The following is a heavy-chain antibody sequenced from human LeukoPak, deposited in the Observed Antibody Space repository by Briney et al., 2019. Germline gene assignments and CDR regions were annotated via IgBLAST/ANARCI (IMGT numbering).Heavy chain of an antibody. CDR3: AKDRTGLYSSWN. CDR2: ISGSGGST. Sequence: PGGSLRLSCAASGFTFSSYAMSWVRQAPGKGVEWVSAISGSGGSTYYADSVKGRFTISRDNSKNTLYLQMNSLRAEDTAVYYCAKDRTGLYSSWNWGQGTLVTVSS. D-gene: IGHD6-6*01. J-gene: IGHJ4*02. V-gene: IGHV3-23*01. CDR1: GFTFSSYA.